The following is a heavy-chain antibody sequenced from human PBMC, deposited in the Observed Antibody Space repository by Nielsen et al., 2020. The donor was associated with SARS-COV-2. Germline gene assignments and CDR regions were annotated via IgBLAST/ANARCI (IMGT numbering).Heavy chain of an antibody. D-gene: IGHD5-12*01. V-gene: IGHV3-30*03. J-gene: IGHJ3*02. CDR3: AREGGYGAFDI. CDR2: ISYDGSNK. CDR1: GFTFSSYG. Sequence: GGSLRLSCAASGFTFSSYGMHWVRQAPGKGLEWVAVISYDGSNKYYADSVKGRFTISRDNSKNTLYLQMNSLRAEDTAVYHCAREGGYGAFDIWGQGTMVTVSS.